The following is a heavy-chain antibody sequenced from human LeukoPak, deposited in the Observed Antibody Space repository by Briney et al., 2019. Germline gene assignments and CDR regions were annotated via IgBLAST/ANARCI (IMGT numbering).Heavy chain of an antibody. D-gene: IGHD5-12*01. CDR1: GFTFRNYW. CDR3: ARYDIVATNWFDP. Sequence: GSLRLSCAASGFTFRNYWMSWIRQPPGKGLEWIGEITHRGSTNYNPSLKSRVTISVDTSKNQFSLKLNSVTAADTAVYYCARYDIVATNWFDPWGQGTLVTVSS. CDR2: ITHRGST. J-gene: IGHJ5*02. V-gene: IGHV4-34*01.